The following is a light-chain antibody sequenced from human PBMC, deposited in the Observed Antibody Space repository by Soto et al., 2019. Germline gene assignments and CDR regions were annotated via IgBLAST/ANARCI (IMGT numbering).Light chain of an antibody. Sequence: DIVMTQSPDSLAVSLGERATINCKSSQSVLYSSTNKNYLAWYQQKPGQPPKLLIYWASTRESGVPDRFRGSGSGTDFTLTISSLQAEDVAVYYCQQYYSTPLTFGRGTKVEIK. CDR3: QQYYSTPLT. V-gene: IGKV4-1*01. CDR2: WAS. CDR1: QSVLYSSTNKNY. J-gene: IGKJ4*01.